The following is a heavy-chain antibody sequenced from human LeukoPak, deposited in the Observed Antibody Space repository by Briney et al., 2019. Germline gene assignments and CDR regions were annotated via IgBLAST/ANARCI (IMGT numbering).Heavy chain of an antibody. Sequence: GGSLRLSCAASGFTFSSYDMSWVRQAPGKGLEWVSVISGSGGSTYYADSVKGRFTISRDNSKNTLYLQMNSLRAEDTAVYYCAKYEFSYNSSWSDPYDYWGQGTLVTVSS. D-gene: IGHD6-13*01. CDR3: AKYEFSYNSSWSDPYDY. V-gene: IGHV3-23*01. J-gene: IGHJ4*02. CDR2: ISGSGGST. CDR1: GFTFSSYD.